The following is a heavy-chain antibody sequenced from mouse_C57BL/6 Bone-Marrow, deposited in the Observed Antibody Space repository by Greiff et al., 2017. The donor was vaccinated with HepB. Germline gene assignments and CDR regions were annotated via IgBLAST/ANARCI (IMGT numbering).Heavy chain of an antibody. Sequence: EVQRVESGGGLVQPGGSLKLSCAASGFTFSDYYMYWVRQTPEKRLEWVAYISNGGGSTYYPDTVKGRFTISRDNAKNTLYLQMSSLKSEDTAMYYCARLNYGSSHWYFEVWGTGTTVTVSS. D-gene: IGHD1-1*01. CDR2: ISNGGGST. CDR1: GFTFSDYY. V-gene: IGHV5-12*01. J-gene: IGHJ1*03. CDR3: ARLNYGSSHWYFEV.